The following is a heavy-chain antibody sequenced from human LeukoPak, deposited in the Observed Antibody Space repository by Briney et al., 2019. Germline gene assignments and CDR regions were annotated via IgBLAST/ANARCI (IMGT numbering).Heavy chain of an antibody. CDR3: AKDSRYSYAGNFHY. V-gene: IGHV3-9*01. CDR2: ISWNSGSI. CDR1: GFTFDDYA. J-gene: IGHJ4*02. D-gene: IGHD5-18*01. Sequence: GGSLRLSCAVSGFTFDDYAMHWVRQAPWKGLEWVSGISWNSGSIGYADSVKGRSTISRDNAKNSLYLQMNSLRAEDTALYYCAKDSRYSYAGNFHYWGQGTLVTVSS.